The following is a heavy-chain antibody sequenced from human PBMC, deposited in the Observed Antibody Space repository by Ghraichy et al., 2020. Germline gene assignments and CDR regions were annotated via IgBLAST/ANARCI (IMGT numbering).Heavy chain of an antibody. CDR3: ARGARRRRYDAFDI. CDR1: GGSISAYS. J-gene: IGHJ3*02. V-gene: IGHV4-59*01. CDR2: VYYRGNT. D-gene: IGHD3-16*02. Sequence: SETLSLTCTVSGGSISAYSWCWIRQPPGQGLEWIGDVYYRGNTKYNHSLKSRVTISLDTPTNQFSLKLRSVTTADTAVYYCARGARRRRYDAFDIWGQGTVFTVSS.